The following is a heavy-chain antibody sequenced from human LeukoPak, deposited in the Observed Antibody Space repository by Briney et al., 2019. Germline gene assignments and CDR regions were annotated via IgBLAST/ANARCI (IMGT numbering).Heavy chain of an antibody. Sequence: PGGSLRLSCAASGFTFSSYAMHWVRQAPGKGLEWVAVISYDGSNKYYADSVKGRFTISRDNSKNTLYLQMNSLRAEDTAAYYCARDKQWLVRPGYYYYGMDVWGKGTTVTVSS. V-gene: IGHV3-30*04. CDR2: ISYDGSNK. D-gene: IGHD6-19*01. J-gene: IGHJ6*04. CDR3: ARDKQWLVRPGYYYYGMDV. CDR1: GFTFSSYA.